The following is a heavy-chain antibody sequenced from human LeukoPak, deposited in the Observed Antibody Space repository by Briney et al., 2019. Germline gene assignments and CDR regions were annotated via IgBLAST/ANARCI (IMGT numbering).Heavy chain of an antibody. CDR1: GFTFSGYG. J-gene: IGHJ5*02. CDR3: ARDLRRLDP. Sequence: PGGSLRLSCAASGFTFSGYGMHWVRQAPGKGLEWVAFIRRDGSDRFHADSVKGRFTISRDNSRNTLYLQMNSLRAEDTAVYYCARDLRRLDPWGQGTLVTVSS. D-gene: IGHD3-16*01. V-gene: IGHV3-30*02. CDR2: IRRDGSDR.